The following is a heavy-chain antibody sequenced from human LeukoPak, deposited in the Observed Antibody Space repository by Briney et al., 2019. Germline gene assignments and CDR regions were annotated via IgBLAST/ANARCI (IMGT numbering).Heavy chain of an antibody. CDR2: IFPSGGEI. J-gene: IGHJ3*02. CDR3: AKEGSRYGQPGAFDI. V-gene: IGHV3-23*01. CDR1: GFTFSAFA. D-gene: IGHD5-18*01. Sequence: PGGSLRLSCAASGFTFSAFAMIWVRQPPGKGLEWVSSIFPSGGEIHYADSVRGRFTISRDNSKSTLSLQMNSLRAEDTAVYYCAKEGSRYGQPGAFDIWGQGTMVTVSS.